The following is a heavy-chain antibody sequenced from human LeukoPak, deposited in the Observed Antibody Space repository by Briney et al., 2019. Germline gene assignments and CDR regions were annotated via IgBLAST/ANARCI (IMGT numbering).Heavy chain of an antibody. CDR3: ARGEGYYYDSSGGY. J-gene: IGHJ4*02. D-gene: IGHD3-22*01. CDR2: INPNSGGT. CDR1: GYTFTGYY. V-gene: IGHV1-2*02. Sequence: ASVKVSCKASGYTFTGYYMHWVRQAPGQGLEWMGWINPNSGGTNYAQKFQGRVTMTRDTSISTAYMELSRLRSEDTAVYHCARGEGYYYDSSGGYWGQGTLVTVSS.